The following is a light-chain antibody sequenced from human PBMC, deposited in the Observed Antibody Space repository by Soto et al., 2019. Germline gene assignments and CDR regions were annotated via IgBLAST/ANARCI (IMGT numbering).Light chain of an antibody. CDR1: QSVSSN. CDR2: GAS. CDR3: QQYNNWPPLT. V-gene: IGKV3-15*01. J-gene: IGKJ4*01. Sequence: PGERATLSCRASQSVSSNLAWYQQKPGQAPRLLIYGASTRATGIPARFSGSGSGTEFTLTISSLQSEDFAVYYCQQYNNWPPLTFGGGTKVDIK.